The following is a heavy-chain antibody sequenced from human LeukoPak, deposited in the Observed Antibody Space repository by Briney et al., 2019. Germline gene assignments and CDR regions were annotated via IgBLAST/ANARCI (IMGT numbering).Heavy chain of an antibody. D-gene: IGHD2-8*01. J-gene: IGHJ4*02. Sequence: PGGSLRLSCAASGFTFSTYAMHWVRQAPGKGLEYVSSITSSGGDTYYASSVKGRFTISRDNSKNTLYLQVGSLRTEDMAVYYCARDRAGVAENWGQGTLVTVSS. CDR1: GFTFSTYA. V-gene: IGHV3-64*01. CDR3: ARDRAGVAEN. CDR2: ITSSGGDT.